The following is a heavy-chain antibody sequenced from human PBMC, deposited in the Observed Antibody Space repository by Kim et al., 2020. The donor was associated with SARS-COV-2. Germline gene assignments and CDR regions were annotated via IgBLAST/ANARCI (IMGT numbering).Heavy chain of an antibody. V-gene: IGHV1-18*01. CDR2: ISAYNGNT. CDR1: GYTFTSYC. J-gene: IGHJ4*02. Sequence: ASVKVSCKASGYTFTSYCISWVRQAPGQGLEWMGWISAYNGNTNYAQKLQGRVTMTTDTSTSTAYMELRSLRSDDTAVYYCARDYSSGWRNDYWGQGTLVTVSS. D-gene: IGHD6-19*01. CDR3: ARDYSSGWRNDY.